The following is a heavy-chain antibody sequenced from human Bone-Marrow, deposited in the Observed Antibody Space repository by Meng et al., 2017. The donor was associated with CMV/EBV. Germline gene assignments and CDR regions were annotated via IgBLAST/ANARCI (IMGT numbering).Heavy chain of an antibody. CDR2: IIPILGIA. CDR3: ARAAGYCSSTSCLNFDY. D-gene: IGHD2-2*03. Sequence: SVKVSCKASGGTFSSYTFSWVRQAPGQGLEWMGRIIPILGIANYAQKFQGRVTITADKSTSTAYMELSSLRSEDTAVYYCARAAGYCSSTSCLNFDYWGQGQLVTVSS. J-gene: IGHJ4*02. CDR1: GGTFSSYT. V-gene: IGHV1-69*02.